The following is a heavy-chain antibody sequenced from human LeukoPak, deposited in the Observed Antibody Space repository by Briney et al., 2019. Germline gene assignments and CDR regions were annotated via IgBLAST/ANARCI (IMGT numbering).Heavy chain of an antibody. CDR2: IHYSGST. Sequence: SETLSLTCTVSGGSISSNDYYWGWIRQPPGKGLEWIGTIHYSGSTFYNPSLTSRFTTSVDTFKNHFSLNLSSVTAADTAIYYCASHETTVTAGRWAFDVWGQGTVVTVSS. D-gene: IGHD4-17*01. CDR3: ASHETTVTAGRWAFDV. J-gene: IGHJ3*01. CDR1: GGSISSNDYY. V-gene: IGHV4-39*02.